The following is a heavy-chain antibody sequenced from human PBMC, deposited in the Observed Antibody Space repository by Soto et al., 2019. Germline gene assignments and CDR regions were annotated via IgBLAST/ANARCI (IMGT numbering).Heavy chain of an antibody. CDR3: ARWGRATGPLSYYYYGMDV. Sequence: PSETLSLTCTVSGGSISSYYWSWIRQPPGKGLEWIGYIYYSGSTNYNPSLKSRVTISVDTSKNQFSLKLSSVTAADTAVYYCARWGRATGPLSYYYYGMDVWGQGTTVTVSS. V-gene: IGHV4-59*01. J-gene: IGHJ6*02. CDR2: IYYSGST. CDR1: GGSISSYY. D-gene: IGHD3-16*01.